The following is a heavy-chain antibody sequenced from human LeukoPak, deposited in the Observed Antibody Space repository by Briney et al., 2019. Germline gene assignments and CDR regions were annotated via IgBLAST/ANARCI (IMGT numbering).Heavy chain of an antibody. CDR1: GYSFTSYW. CDR2: IYPGDSRI. V-gene: IGHV5-51*01. Sequence: GESLKISCKGSGYSFTSYWIGWVRQMPGKGMEWMGVIYPGDSRIRYNPSFQGQVTISVDKSISTAYLQWVSLKASDTAMYYCACRDLTSTWSFPWGQGTLVTVSS. D-gene: IGHD6-13*01. J-gene: IGHJ5*02. CDR3: ACRDLTSTWSFP.